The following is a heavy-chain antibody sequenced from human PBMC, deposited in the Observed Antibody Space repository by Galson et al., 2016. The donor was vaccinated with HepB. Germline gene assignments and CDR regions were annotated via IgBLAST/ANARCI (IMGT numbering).Heavy chain of an antibody. Sequence: SLRLSCAASGVAFTSYAMTWVRQVPGKGPEWVANIKQEGSEKFYVDSLKGRLTISRDNAKNSLFLQMNSLRADDTAVYYCARGRLTMVRGLNGYCFDLWGQGTLVTVSS. CDR2: IKQEGSEK. D-gene: IGHD3-10*01. J-gene: IGHJ4*02. CDR1: GVAFTSYA. V-gene: IGHV3-7*03. CDR3: ARGRLTMVRGLNGYCFDL.